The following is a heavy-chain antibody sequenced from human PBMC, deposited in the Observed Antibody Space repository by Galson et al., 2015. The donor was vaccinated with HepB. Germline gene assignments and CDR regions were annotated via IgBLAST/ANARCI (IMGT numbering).Heavy chain of an antibody. CDR1: TFSFNTYW. CDR3: ATNLGRAWFDP. D-gene: IGHD3-3*01. CDR2: IKQDGSTK. V-gene: IGHV3-7*03. J-gene: IGHJ5*02. Sequence: SLRLSCAASTFSFNTYWMTWVRQAPGGGLEWVANIKQDGSTKYYAGSVKGRFTISRDNARHSLYLQMNNLRVEDTAVYYCATNLGRAWFDPWGQGTLVTVSS.